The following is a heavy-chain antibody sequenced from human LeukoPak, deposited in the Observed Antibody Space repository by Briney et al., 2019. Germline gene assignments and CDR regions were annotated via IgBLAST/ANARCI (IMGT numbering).Heavy chain of an antibody. CDR2: IYYSGST. V-gene: IGHV4-39*01. D-gene: IGHD3-10*01. J-gene: IGHJ4*02. CDR1: GGSISSSSYY. Sequence: KSSETLSLTCTVSGGSISSSSYYWGWIRQPPGKGLEWIGSIYYSGSTYYNPSLKSRVTISVDTSKNQFSLKLGSVTAADTAVYYCARLPVYYGSGSAIDYWGQGTLVTVSS. CDR3: ARLPVYYGSGSAIDY.